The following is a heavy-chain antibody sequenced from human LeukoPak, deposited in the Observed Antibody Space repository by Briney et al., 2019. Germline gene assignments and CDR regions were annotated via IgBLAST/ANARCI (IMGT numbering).Heavy chain of an antibody. CDR1: GFTFSSYG. V-gene: IGHV3-30*02. CDR3: AKDAKKYSSAWYEDY. D-gene: IGHD6-19*01. Sequence: PGGSLRLSCAASGFTFSSYGMHWVRQAPGKGLEWVAFIRYDGSNKNFVDSVKGRFTISRDNSKNTLYLQINSLRAEDTAVYYCAKDAKKYSSAWYEDYWGQGTLVTVSS. CDR2: IRYDGSNK. J-gene: IGHJ4*02.